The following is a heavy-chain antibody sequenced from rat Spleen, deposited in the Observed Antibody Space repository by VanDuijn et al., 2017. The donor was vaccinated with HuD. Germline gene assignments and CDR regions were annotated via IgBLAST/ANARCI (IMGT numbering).Heavy chain of an antibody. CDR1: GFTFSNYD. D-gene: IGHD1-4*01. V-gene: IGHV5S13*01. Sequence: EVQLVESGGGLVQPGRTLKLSCAASGFTFSNYDMAWVRQAPTKGLEWVTYINTGGGSTYYRDSVKGRFTNSRNNAKNTLYLQMDSLRSEDTATYYCARHGTVGRVYLPFDYWGQGVMVTVSS. CDR3: ARHGTVGRVYLPFDY. CDR2: INTGGGST. J-gene: IGHJ2*01.